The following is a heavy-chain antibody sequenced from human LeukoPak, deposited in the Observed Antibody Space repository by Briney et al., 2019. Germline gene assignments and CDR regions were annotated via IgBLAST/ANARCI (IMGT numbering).Heavy chain of an antibody. CDR3: ATPPVTRSY. CDR1: GFTFSSYG. CDR2: IWYDGSNK. J-gene: IGHJ4*02. V-gene: IGHV3-33*01. Sequence: PGGSLRLSGGASGFTFSSYGMHWVRQAPGKGLEWVAVIWYDGSNKYYADSVKGRFTISRDNSKNTLYLQMNSLRAEDTAVYYCATPPVTRSYWGQGTLVTVSS. D-gene: IGHD4-17*01.